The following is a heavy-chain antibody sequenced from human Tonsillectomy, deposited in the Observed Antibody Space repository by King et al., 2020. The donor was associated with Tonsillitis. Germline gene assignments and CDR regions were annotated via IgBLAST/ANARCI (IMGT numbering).Heavy chain of an antibody. CDR1: GFTFSSYA. J-gene: IGHJ4*02. Sequence: EVQLVESGGGLVQPGGSLRLSCAASGFTFSSYAMSWVRQAPGKGLEWVSGISNSGGNTYYADSVKGRFTISRDNSKNTLYLQMNSLRAGDTAAYYCAKDGHSGGWYYFDYWGQGTLVTVSS. CDR3: AKDGHSGGWYYFDY. V-gene: IGHV3-23*04. D-gene: IGHD6-19*01. CDR2: ISNSGGNT.